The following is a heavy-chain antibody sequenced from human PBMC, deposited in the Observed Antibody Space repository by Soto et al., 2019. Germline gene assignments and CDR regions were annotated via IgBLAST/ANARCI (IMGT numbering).Heavy chain of an antibody. CDR3: ARESEDLTSNFDY. J-gene: IGHJ4*02. CDR1: GFTFTRYS. CDR2: ISSTTNYI. V-gene: IGHV3-21*06. Sequence: GGSLRLSCAASGFTFTRYSMNWVRQAPGKGLEWVSSISSTTNYIYYGDSMKGRFTISRDNAKNSLYLEMHSLRAEDTAVYYCARESEDLTSNFDYGGQGTLVTVSS.